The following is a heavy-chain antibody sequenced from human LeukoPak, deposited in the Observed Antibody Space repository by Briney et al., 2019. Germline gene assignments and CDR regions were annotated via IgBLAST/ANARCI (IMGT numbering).Heavy chain of an antibody. CDR2: IYHSGST. CDR1: GGSISSSNW. Sequence: SETLSLTCTVSGGSISSSNWWSWVCQPPGKGLEWIGEIYHSGSTNYNPSLKSRVTISVDKSKNQFSLKLSSVTAADTAVYYCARGEGIQLWEYYFDYWGQGTLVTVSS. CDR3: ARGEGIQLWEYYFDY. J-gene: IGHJ4*02. V-gene: IGHV4-4*02. D-gene: IGHD5-18*01.